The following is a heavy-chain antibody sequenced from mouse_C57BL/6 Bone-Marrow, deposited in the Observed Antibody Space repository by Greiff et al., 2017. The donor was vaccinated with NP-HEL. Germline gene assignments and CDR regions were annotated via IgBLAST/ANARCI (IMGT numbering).Heavy chain of an antibody. Sequence: QVQLQQPGAELVKPGASVKVSCKASGYTFTSYWMHWVKQRPGQGLEWIGRIHPSDSDTNYNQKFKGKATLTVDKSSSTAYMPLSSLTSEDSAVYYCAIRGGLYYGNYVRAMDYWGQGTSVTVSS. CDR3: AIRGGLYYGNYVRAMDY. D-gene: IGHD2-1*01. CDR2: IHPSDSDT. CDR1: GYTFTSYW. J-gene: IGHJ4*01. V-gene: IGHV1-74*01.